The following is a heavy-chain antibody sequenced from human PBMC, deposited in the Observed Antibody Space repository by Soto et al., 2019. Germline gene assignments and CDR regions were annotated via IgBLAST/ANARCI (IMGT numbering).Heavy chain of an antibody. D-gene: IGHD2-15*01. CDR3: ARGGYCSGGSCYSDYYYYYMDV. CDR1: GYTFTSYD. CDR2: MNPNSGNT. Sequence: QVQLVQSGAEVKKPGASVKVSCKASGYTFTSYDINRVRQATGQGLEWMGWMNPNSGNTGYAQKFQGRVTMTRNTSISTAYMELSSLRSEDTAVYYCARGGYCSGGSCYSDYYYYYMDVWGKGTTVTVSS. J-gene: IGHJ6*03. V-gene: IGHV1-8*01.